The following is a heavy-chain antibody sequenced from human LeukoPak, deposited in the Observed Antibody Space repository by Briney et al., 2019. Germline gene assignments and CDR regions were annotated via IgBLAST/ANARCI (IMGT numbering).Heavy chain of an antibody. V-gene: IGHV3-23*01. CDR1: GFTFSSYA. Sequence: GGSLRLSCAASGFTFSSYAMSWVRQAPGKGLEWVSAISGSGGSTYYADSVKGRFTISRDNSKNTLYLQINSLRAEDTAVYYCAKQLGYCSDGSCYFPYWGQGTLVTVSS. J-gene: IGHJ4*02. CDR3: AKQLGYCSDGSCYFPY. D-gene: IGHD2-15*01. CDR2: ISGSGGST.